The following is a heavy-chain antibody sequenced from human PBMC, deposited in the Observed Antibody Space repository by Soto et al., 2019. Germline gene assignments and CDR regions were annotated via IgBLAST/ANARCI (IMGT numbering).Heavy chain of an antibody. CDR1: GGSMSSNY. J-gene: IGHJ4*02. D-gene: IGHD4-4*01. CDR2: VYYGGT. Sequence: PSETLSLTCTVSGGSMSSNYWSWIRQSPAKGLEWIGFVYYGGTNYNPSFESRVTMSVDTPKKQFSLELSDVTAADTAVYYCVSYRGAFYFDNWGQGTLVTVSS. CDR3: VSYRGAFYFDN. V-gene: IGHV4-59*01.